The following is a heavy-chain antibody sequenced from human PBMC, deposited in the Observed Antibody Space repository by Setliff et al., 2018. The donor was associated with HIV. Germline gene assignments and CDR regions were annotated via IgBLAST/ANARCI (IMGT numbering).Heavy chain of an antibody. J-gene: IGHJ4*02. CDR1: GGSFSGYY. D-gene: IGHD1-26*01. Sequence: SETLSLTCAVYGGSFSGYYWSWIRQPPGKRLEWIGEINHRGSTDYRGSTDYRPSLKSRLTISADPSKNQFSLKLSSVTAADTAVYYCARGGGRGTYWENYWGQGTPVTVSS. CDR2: INHRGST. V-gene: IGHV4-34*01. CDR3: ARGGGRGTYWENY.